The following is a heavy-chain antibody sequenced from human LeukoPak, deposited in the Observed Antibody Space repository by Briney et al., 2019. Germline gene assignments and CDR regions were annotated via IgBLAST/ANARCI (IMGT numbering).Heavy chain of an antibody. D-gene: IGHD2-2*01. V-gene: IGHV3-15*01. Sequence: GGSLRLSCAASGFTFSNAWISWVRQAPGKGLEWVGRIKSKTDGGTTDYAAPVKGRFTISRDDSKNTLYLQMNSLKTEDTAVYYCTTPYCSSTSCYFDPWGQGTLVTVSS. CDR3: TTPYCSSTSCYFDP. J-gene: IGHJ5*02. CDR2: IKSKTDGGTT. CDR1: GFTFSNAW.